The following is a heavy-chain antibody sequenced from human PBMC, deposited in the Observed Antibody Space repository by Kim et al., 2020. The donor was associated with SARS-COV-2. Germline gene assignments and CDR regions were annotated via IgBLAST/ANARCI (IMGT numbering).Heavy chain of an antibody. J-gene: IGHJ4*02. V-gene: IGHV1-46*01. CDR3: ARDLDSSGYPRYYFDY. D-gene: IGHD3-22*01. Sequence: TFQGRATMTRDTSTSTVYMELSSLRSEDTAVYYCARDLDSSGYPRYYFDYWGQGTLVTVSS.